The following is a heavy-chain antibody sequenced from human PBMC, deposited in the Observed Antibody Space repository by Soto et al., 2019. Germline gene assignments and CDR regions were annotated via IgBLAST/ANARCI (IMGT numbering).Heavy chain of an antibody. J-gene: IGHJ3*02. D-gene: IGHD2-21*01. CDR2: IIPIFGTA. CDR1: GGTFSSYA. CDR3: ARRPRWSGLLQFGHAFDI. V-gene: IGHV1-69*13. Sequence: SVKVSWKASGGTFSSYAISWVRQAPGQGLEWMGGIIPIFGTANYAQKFQGRVTITADESTSTAYMELSSLRSEDTAVYYCARRPRWSGLLQFGHAFDIWGQGTIVTVSS.